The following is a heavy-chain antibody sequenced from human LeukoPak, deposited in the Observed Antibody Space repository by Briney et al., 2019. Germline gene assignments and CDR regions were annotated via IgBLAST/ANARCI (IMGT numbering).Heavy chain of an antibody. J-gene: IGHJ4*02. V-gene: IGHV4-4*02. CDR1: GGSISSSNW. CDR3: ARYNPPNYGSGRGLDY. D-gene: IGHD3-10*01. CDR2: IYHSGST. Sequence: SETLSLTCAVSGGSISSSNWWSWVRQPPGKGLEWIGEIYHSGSTYYNPSLKSRVTISVDTSKNQFSLKLSSVTAADTAVYYCARYNPPNYGSGRGLDYWGQGTLVTVSS.